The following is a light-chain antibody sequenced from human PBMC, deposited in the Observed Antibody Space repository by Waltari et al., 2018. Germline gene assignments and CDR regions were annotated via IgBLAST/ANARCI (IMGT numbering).Light chain of an antibody. CDR3: LQDYNYPFT. V-gene: IGKV1-6*01. CDR2: AAS. J-gene: IGKJ3*01. CDR1: QGIRND. Sequence: AIQMTQSPSSLSASVGDRFPITCRASQGIRNDLGWYQQKPGKAPKLLIYAASSLQSGVPSRFSGSGSGTDFTLIISSLQPEDFATYYCLQDYNYPFTFGPGTKVDIK.